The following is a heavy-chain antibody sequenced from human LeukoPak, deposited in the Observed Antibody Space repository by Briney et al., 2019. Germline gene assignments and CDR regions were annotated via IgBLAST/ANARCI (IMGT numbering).Heavy chain of an antibody. Sequence: SETLSLTCTVSGGSISSSSYYWGWIRQPPGKGLEWIGSIYYSGSTYYNPSLKSRVTISVDKSKNQFSLNLNSVTAADTAVYYCAREGDPTGSYYNYWGQGILDTVSS. J-gene: IGHJ4*02. CDR2: IYYSGST. CDR1: GGSISSSSYY. V-gene: IGHV4-39*07. D-gene: IGHD3-10*01. CDR3: AREGDPTGSYYNY.